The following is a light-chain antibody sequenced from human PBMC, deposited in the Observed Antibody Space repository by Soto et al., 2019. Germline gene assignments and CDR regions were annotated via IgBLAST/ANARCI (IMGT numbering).Light chain of an antibody. CDR3: QQYNSYPLT. J-gene: IGKJ4*01. CDR1: QSISSW. CDR2: KAS. V-gene: IGKV1-5*03. Sequence: DIQLTQSPSTLSASVGDRVTLTCLASQSISSWLAWYQQKPGKAPKLLIYKASSLESGVPSRFSGSGSGTEFTLTISSLQPDDFATYYCQQYNSYPLTFGGGTKVDIK.